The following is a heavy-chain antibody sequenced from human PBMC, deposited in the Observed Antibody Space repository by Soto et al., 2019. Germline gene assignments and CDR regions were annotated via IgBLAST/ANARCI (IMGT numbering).Heavy chain of an antibody. J-gene: IGHJ3*02. D-gene: IGHD5-12*01. CDR3: AKDNGSGCDWLRVGDASDI. CDR1: GFTFSSYG. V-gene: IGHV3-30*18. CDR2: ISYDGSNK. Sequence: GGSLRLSCAASGFTFSSYGMHWVRQAPGKGLEWVAVISYDGSNKYYADSVKGRLTISRDNSKNTLYLQMNSLRGEDTAVYYCAKDNGSGCDWLRVGDASDIWGQGTMVTLSS.